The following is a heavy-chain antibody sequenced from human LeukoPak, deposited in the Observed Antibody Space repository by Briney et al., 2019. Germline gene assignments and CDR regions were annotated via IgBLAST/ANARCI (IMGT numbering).Heavy chain of an antibody. D-gene: IGHD1-26*01. CDR2: IYYSGST. V-gene: IGHV4-31*03. J-gene: IGHJ6*02. CDR1: GGSISSGGYY. Sequence: SQTLSLTCTVSGGSISSGGYYWSWIRQHPGKGLEWIGYIYYSGSTNYNPSLKSRVTISVDTSKNHFSLKLSSVTAADTAVYYCARGSGSYYYDMDVWGQGTTVTVSS. CDR3: ARGSGSYYYDMDV.